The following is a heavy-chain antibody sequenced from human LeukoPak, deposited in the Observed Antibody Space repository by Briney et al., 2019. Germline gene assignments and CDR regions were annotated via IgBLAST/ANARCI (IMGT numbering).Heavy chain of an antibody. CDR1: GFTFSSYA. CDR3: ARPDELELYVN. V-gene: IGHV3-30-3*01. CDR2: ISYDGSNK. Sequence: PGGSLRLSYAASGFTFSSYAMHWVRQAPGKGLEWVAVISYDGSNKYCADSVKGRFTISRDNSKNTLYLQMNSLRAEDTAVYYCARPDELELYVNWGQGTLVTVSS. J-gene: IGHJ4*02. D-gene: IGHD1-7*01.